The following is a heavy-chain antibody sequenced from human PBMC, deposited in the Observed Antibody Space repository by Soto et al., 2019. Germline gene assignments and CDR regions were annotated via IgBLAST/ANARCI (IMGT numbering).Heavy chain of an antibody. CDR2: IYPSDSDV. J-gene: IGHJ4*02. CDR1: GYSFTIYW. D-gene: IGHD6-6*01. CDR3: ARRVFPGRSSRPYHLDQ. Sequence: PGASLTISCKGSGYSFTIYWIGWVRQMPAKGLEWIGRIYPSDSDVTYTPSFQGYVPISAVESLNTAYLQWTSLQASDTAIYYCARRVFPGRSSRPYHLDQWRQGTLVTVSS. V-gene: IGHV5-51*01.